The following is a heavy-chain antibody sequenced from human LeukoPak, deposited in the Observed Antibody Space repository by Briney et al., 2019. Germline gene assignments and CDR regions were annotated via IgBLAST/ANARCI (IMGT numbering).Heavy chain of an antibody. CDR2: ISSSSYT. CDR1: GFTVSSSF. Sequence: GGSLRLSCVGSGFTVSSSFMSWVRQAPGKGLEWLSYISSSSYTNYADSVKGRFTISRDNAKNSLYLQMNSLRAEDTAVYYCARDLYDSGPEDVWGQGTTVAVSS. D-gene: IGHD3-22*01. J-gene: IGHJ6*02. V-gene: IGHV3-11*05. CDR3: ARDLYDSGPEDV.